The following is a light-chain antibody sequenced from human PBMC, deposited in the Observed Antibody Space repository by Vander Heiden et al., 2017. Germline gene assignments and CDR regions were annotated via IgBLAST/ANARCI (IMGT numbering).Light chain of an antibody. CDR2: AAS. CDR1: QRISNY. J-gene: IGKJ4*01. Sequence: IHMTQSPPSLSAPVGDRVTITSRATQRISNYLAWYQQKPGKVPKLLIYAASTLQSGVPSRFSGSGSGTDFTLTISSLQPEDVATYYCLKDNSAPLTFGGGTKVEIK. V-gene: IGKV1-27*01. CDR3: LKDNSAPLT.